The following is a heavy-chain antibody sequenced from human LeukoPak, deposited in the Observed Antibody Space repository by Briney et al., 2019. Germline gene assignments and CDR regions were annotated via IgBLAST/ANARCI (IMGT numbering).Heavy chain of an antibody. CDR2: IKQGGSEK. CDR1: GLPHRRFL. Sequence: GGPLPLPCAPSGLPHRRFLELEAPAARGRGVEGGANIKQGGSEKHYVHYVKGRLTNSRDHAKKPLYLQMSSLRAEDTAVYFCARLLSPDIVAAGPIDYWGRGTLVPVSS. CDR3: ARLLSPDIVAAGPIDY. J-gene: IGHJ4*02. V-gene: IGHV3-7*01. D-gene: IGHD6-13*01.